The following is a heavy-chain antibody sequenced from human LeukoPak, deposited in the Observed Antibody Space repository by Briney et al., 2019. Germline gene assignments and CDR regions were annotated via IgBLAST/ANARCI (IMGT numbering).Heavy chain of an antibody. D-gene: IGHD5-12*01. V-gene: IGHV3-9*01. CDR3: AKDMWEGSGYPTFDY. J-gene: IGHJ4*02. CDR1: GFTFDDYA. Sequence: PGGSLRLSCAASGFTFDDYAMHWVRQAPGKGLEWVSGISWNSGSIGYADSVKGRFTISRDNAKNSLYLQMNSLRAEDTALYYCAKDMWEGSGYPTFDYWGQGTLVTVSS. CDR2: ISWNSGSI.